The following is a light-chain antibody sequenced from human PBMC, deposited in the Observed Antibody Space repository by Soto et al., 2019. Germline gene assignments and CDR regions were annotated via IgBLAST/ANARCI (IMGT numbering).Light chain of an antibody. CDR2: HTS. V-gene: IGKV3-20*01. CDR3: QQCGSPPA. CDR1: PSVSSSY. J-gene: IGKJ1*01. Sequence: EIAVTQSPGTLSLSPGERATLSCRASPSVSSSYLAWYQQKPGQAPRLLIYHTSSRATGIPDRFSGSGSGTDFTIASSRLEPEDSAVYYFQQCGSPPAFGQGTKVELK.